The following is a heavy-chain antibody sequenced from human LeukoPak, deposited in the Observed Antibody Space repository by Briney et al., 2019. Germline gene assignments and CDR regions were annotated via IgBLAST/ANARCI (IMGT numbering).Heavy chain of an antibody. J-gene: IGHJ4*02. D-gene: IGHD5-24*01. Sequence: SETLSLTCTVSGXSISSSSYYWGWVRQPPGKGLEWIGSIFHSGSTYYNPSLKSRLTISVDTSKNQFTLKLRSVTAADTAVYYCTRRGRGYNLDYWGQGTLSPFPQ. V-gene: IGHV4-39*01. CDR1: GXSISSSSYY. CDR3: TRRGRGYNLDY. CDR2: IFHSGST.